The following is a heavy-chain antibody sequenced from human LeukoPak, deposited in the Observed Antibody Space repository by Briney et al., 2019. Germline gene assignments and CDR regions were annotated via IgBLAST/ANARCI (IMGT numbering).Heavy chain of an antibody. D-gene: IGHD3-22*01. CDR3: AREGDYYDSGGYYRIDF. J-gene: IGHJ4*02. Sequence: SETLSLTCTVSGGSINAYYWSWIRQPPGKGLEWIGYVYHSGSTIYNPSLKSRVTMSVDTSNNQFSLKLSSVTAADTAMYYCAREGDYYDSGGYYRIDFWGQGTLVTVSS. CDR2: VYHSGST. CDR1: GGSINAYY. V-gene: IGHV4-59*01.